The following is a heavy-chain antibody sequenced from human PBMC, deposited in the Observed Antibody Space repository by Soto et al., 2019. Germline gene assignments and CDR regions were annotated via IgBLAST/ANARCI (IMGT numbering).Heavy chain of an antibody. Sequence: PSETLSLTCAVYGGPFSGYYWSWIRQPPGKGLEWIGEINHSGSTNYNPSLKSRVTISVDTSKNQFSLKLSSVTAADTAVYYCARVQHSSGWFFDYWGQGTLVTVSS. J-gene: IGHJ4*02. CDR1: GGPFSGYY. CDR3: ARVQHSSGWFFDY. D-gene: IGHD6-19*01. V-gene: IGHV4-34*01. CDR2: INHSGST.